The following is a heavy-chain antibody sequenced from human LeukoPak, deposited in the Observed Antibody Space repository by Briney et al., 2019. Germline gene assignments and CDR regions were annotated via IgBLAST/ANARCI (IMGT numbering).Heavy chain of an antibody. D-gene: IGHD2-15*01. V-gene: IGHV3-74*01. J-gene: IGHJ5*02. CDR1: GFTVRNNY. CDR3: VRGGPSTWS. CDR2: INDDGSDT. Sequence: GGSLRLSCAASGFTVRNNYMNWVRQAPGKRPVWVSRINDDGSDTIYADSVRGRFTISRDDAKNTVYLQMNNLRAEDTAVYYCVRGGPSTWSWGQGTLVTVSS.